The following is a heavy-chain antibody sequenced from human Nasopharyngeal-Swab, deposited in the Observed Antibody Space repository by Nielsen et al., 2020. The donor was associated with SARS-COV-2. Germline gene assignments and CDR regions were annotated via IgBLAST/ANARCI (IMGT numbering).Heavy chain of an antibody. V-gene: IGHV4-31*03. CDR1: GGSISSGGYY. J-gene: IGHJ6*02. CDR3: ARDEPPGYYYYGMDV. Sequence: SETLSLTCTVSGGSISSGGYYWSWIRQHPGKGLEWIGYIYYSGSTYYNPSLKSRVTISVDTSKNQFSLKLSSVTAADTAVYYCARDEPPGYYYYGMDVWGQGTTVTVSS. D-gene: IGHD1-14*01. CDR2: IYYSGST.